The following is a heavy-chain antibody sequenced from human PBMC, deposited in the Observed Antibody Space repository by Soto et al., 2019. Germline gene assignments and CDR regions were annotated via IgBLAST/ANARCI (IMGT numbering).Heavy chain of an antibody. Sequence: QVQLVESGGGVVQPGRSLRLSCAASGFTFSSYGMHWVRQAPGKGLEWVAVIWYDGSNKYYADSVKGRFTISRDNSKNTMYLQMNSLRAEDTAVYYCAREGLDKTFDYDILTGFDYWGQGTLVTVSS. D-gene: IGHD3-9*01. V-gene: IGHV3-33*01. CDR3: AREGLDKTFDYDILTGFDY. CDR2: IWYDGSNK. J-gene: IGHJ4*02. CDR1: GFTFSSYG.